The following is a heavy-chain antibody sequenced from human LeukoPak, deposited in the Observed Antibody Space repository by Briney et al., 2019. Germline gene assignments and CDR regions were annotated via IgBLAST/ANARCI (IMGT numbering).Heavy chain of an antibody. Sequence: GGSLRLSCAASGFTFSSYWMSWVRQAPGKGLEWVANIKQDGSEKYYVDSVKGRFTISRDNAKNSLYLRMNSLRAEDTAVYYCARSGVAARGGDAFDIWGQGTMVTVSS. CDR1: GFTFSSYW. D-gene: IGHD6-6*01. CDR3: ARSGVAARGGDAFDI. V-gene: IGHV3-7*01. J-gene: IGHJ3*02. CDR2: IKQDGSEK.